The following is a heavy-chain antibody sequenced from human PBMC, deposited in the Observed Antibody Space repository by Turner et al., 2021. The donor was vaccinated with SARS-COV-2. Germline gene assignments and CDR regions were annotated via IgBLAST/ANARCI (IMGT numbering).Heavy chain of an antibody. CDR1: GGSISSSSYY. CDR3: ARRGDGGKSFDY. V-gene: IGHV4-39*01. Sequence: QLQLQESGPGLVKPSETLSLTCTVSGGSISSSSYYWGWIRQPPGKGLAWSGSIYYRGSTYYNPSLKSRVTISVDASKNQFSLKLSSVTAADTAVYYCARRGDGGKSFDYWGQGTLVTVSS. CDR2: IYYRGST. J-gene: IGHJ4*02. D-gene: IGHD2-15*01.